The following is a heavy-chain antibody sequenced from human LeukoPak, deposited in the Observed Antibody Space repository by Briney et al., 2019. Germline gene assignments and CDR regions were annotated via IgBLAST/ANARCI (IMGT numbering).Heavy chain of an antibody. Sequence: GESLKISCKGSGYSFTSYWIGWVRQMPGKGLEWMGIIYPGDSDTRYSPSFQGQATISADKSISTAYLQWSSLKASDTAMYYCARAGFYYDSSGPKVFDYWGQGTLVTVSS. CDR2: IYPGDSDT. D-gene: IGHD3-22*01. CDR1: GYSFTSYW. J-gene: IGHJ4*02. V-gene: IGHV5-51*01. CDR3: ARAGFYYDSSGPKVFDY.